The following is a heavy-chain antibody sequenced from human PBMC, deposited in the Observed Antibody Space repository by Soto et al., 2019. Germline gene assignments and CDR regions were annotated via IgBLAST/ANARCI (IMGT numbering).Heavy chain of an antibody. CDR2: ISAYNGNT. D-gene: IGHD3-22*01. Sequence: ASVKVSCKASGYTFTSYGISWVRQAPGQGLEWMGWISAYNGNTNYAQKLQGRVTMTTDTSTSTAYMELRSLRSDDTAVYYCAREWIHYDSSGYYSDWGQGTLVTVSS. V-gene: IGHV1-18*01. CDR1: GYTFTSYG. CDR3: AREWIHYDSSGYYSD. J-gene: IGHJ4*02.